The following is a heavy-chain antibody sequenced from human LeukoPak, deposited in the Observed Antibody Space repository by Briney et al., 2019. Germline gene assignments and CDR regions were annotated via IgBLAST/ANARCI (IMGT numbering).Heavy chain of an antibody. V-gene: IGHV4-4*07. D-gene: IGHD3-22*01. J-gene: IGHJ3*01. CDR1: GGSMSSYY. CDR2: IYTSGST. CDR3: ASLADWYYYDSSGHPLGAFDF. Sequence: SETLSLTCTVSGGSMSSYYWSWIRQPAGKGLEWIGRIYTSGSTNYNPSLNGRVSMSLDTTKSQFSQKLSSVTDADTAVYYCASLADWYYYDSSGHPLGAFDFWGLGTMVTVSS.